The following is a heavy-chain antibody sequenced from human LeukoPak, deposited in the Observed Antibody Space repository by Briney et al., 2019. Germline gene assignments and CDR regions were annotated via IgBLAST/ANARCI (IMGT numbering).Heavy chain of an antibody. CDR1: GGSISSGDYY. D-gene: IGHD3-22*01. CDR3: ARARSPSSGYLLRDHNWFDP. CDR2: IYSSGST. V-gene: IGHV4-61*08. J-gene: IGHJ5*02. Sequence: SETLSLTCTVSGGSISSGDYYWSWIRQPPGKGLEWIGYIYSSGSTNYNPSLKSRVTISLDTSKNQFSLTLSSVTAEDTAVYYCARARSPSSGYLLRDHNWFDPWGQGTLVTVSS.